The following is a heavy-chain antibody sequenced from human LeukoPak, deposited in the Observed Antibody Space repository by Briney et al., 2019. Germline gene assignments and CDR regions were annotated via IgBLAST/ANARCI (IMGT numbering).Heavy chain of an antibody. V-gene: IGHV3-53*01. D-gene: IGHD3-10*01. CDR3: ARDLVDYYGSGSYYYYYYYYMDV. CDR2: IYSGGST. J-gene: IGHJ6*03. CDR1: GFTVSSNY. Sequence: PGGSLRLSCAASGFTVSSNYMSWVRQAPGKGLEWVSVIYSGGSTYYADSVKGRFTISRDNSKNTLYLQMNSLRAEDTAVYYCARDLVDYYGSGSYYYYYYYYMDVWGKGTTVTVSS.